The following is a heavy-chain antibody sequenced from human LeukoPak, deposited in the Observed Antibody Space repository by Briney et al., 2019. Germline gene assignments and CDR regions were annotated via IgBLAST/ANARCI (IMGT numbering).Heavy chain of an antibody. CDR3: AGNDYGNYDFDY. J-gene: IGHJ4*02. CDR1: GGSISGYY. CDR2: IYSSGYS. D-gene: IGHD4-11*01. Sequence: SETLSLTCTVSGGSISGYYWSWIRQPPGKGLEWIGHIYSSGYSSYNPSLKSRVTMSVDTSKNHFSLKVTSVTAADTAMYYCAGNDYGNYDFDYWGKGTLVTVS. V-gene: IGHV4-4*08.